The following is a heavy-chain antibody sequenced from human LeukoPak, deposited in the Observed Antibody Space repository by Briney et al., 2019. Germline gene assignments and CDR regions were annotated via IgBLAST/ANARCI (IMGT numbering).Heavy chain of an antibody. J-gene: IGHJ4*02. V-gene: IGHV3-30-3*01. Sequence: GGSLRLSCAASGFTFSSYAMHWVRQAPGKGLEWVAVISYDGSNKYYADSVKGRFTISRDNSKNTLYLQMNSLRAEDTAVYYCARDEMVAAQYYFDYWGQGTLVIVSS. CDR2: ISYDGSNK. CDR1: GFTFSSYA. CDR3: ARDEMVAAQYYFDY. D-gene: IGHD2-15*01.